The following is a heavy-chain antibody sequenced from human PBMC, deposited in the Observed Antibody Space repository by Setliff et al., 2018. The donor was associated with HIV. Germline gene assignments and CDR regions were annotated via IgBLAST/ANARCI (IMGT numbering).Heavy chain of an antibody. J-gene: IGHJ4*02. CDR3: ARIDGEAADTNY. CDR1: GGSINSSTYY. D-gene: IGHD6-13*01. Sequence: SETLSLTCTVSGGSINSSTYYWGWIRQPPGKGLEWIGSFYYSGRTYYSPSLRSRVTISVDTSKNQFSLKLTSLTAADTAVYYCARIDGEAADTNYWGQGTLVTVSS. CDR2: FYYSGRT. V-gene: IGHV4-39*01.